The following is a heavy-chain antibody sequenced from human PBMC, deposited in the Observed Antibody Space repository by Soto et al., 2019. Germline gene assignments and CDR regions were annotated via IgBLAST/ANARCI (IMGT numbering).Heavy chain of an antibody. V-gene: IGHV4-4*02. Sequence: SETLSLTCAVSGGSFTSNNWWTWVRPPPGQGLEWIGEIYRTGSTNYNPSLKSRVTISLDKSENQFSLKVTSLTAADTAVYYCASRDAGTSVDYWGQGKLVTVSS. CDR2: IYRTGST. J-gene: IGHJ4*02. CDR1: GGSFTSNNW. D-gene: IGHD1-7*01. CDR3: ASRDAGTSVDY.